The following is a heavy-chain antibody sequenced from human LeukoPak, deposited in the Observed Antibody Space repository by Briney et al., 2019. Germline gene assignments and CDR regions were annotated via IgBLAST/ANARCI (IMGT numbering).Heavy chain of an antibody. D-gene: IGHD1-26*01. CDR1: GGTFSTNP. V-gene: IGHV1-69*13. CDR3: AGGEGQFLVPPDY. Sequence: GASVKVFCKASGGTFSTNPISWVRQAPGQGLEWMGGTIPMFRKVNYAQKFQDRITITADESTSTAYLELSSLKSDDTAVYYCAGGEGQFLVPPDYWGQGTLVTVSS. CDR2: TIPMFRKV. J-gene: IGHJ4*02.